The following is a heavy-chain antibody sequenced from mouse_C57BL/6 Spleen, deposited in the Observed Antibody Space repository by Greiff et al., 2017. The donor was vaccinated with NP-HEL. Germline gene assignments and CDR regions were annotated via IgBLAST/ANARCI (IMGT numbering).Heavy chain of an antibody. D-gene: IGHD1-1*01. CDR2: INPSSGYT. CDR3: ARERLLRYYFDY. CDR1: GYTFTSYT. Sequence: QVQLKESGAELARPGASVKMSCKASGYTFTSYTMHWVKQRPGQGLEWIGYINPSSGYTKYNQKFKDKATLTADKSSSTAYMQLSSLTSEDSAVYYCARERLLRYYFDYWGQGTTLTVSS. J-gene: IGHJ2*01. V-gene: IGHV1-4*01.